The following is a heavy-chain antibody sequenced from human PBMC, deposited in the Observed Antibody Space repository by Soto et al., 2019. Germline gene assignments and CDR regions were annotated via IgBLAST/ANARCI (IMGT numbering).Heavy chain of an antibody. V-gene: IGHV3-23*01. D-gene: IGHD3-22*01. J-gene: IGHJ4*02. CDR1: GFTFSSYA. CDR3: ATYYDSSGYGTRGPYYFDY. CDR2: ISGSGGST. Sequence: GGSLRLSCAASGFTFSSYAMSWVRQAPGKGLEWVSAISGSGGSTYYADSVKGRFTISRDNSKNTLYLQMNSLRAEDTAVYYCATYYDSSGYGTRGPYYFDYWGQGTLVPVSS.